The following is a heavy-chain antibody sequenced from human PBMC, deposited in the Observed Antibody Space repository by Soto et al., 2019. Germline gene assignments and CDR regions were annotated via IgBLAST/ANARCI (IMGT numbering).Heavy chain of an antibody. CDR2: INVYNGNT. J-gene: IGHJ4*02. Sequence: QVQLVQSGAEVKKPGASVKVSCKASGYTFTSYVISWVRQAPGQGLEWMGWINVYNGNTNDAQKLQGRFTMTTATSTSTAYMELRSLRSADTSVYSCARGPNYYNSWGQGTLVTVSS. CDR3: ARGPNYYNS. V-gene: IGHV1-18*01. CDR1: GYTFTSYV.